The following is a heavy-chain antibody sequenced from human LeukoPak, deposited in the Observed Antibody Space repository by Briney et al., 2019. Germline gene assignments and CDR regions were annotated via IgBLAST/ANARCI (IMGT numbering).Heavy chain of an antibody. CDR3: ARDYYDSSGYNDY. CDR1: GFTVSSNY. Sequence: GGSLRLSCAASGFTVSSNYMSWVRQAPGKGLEWVSVIYSVGSTYYADSVKGRFTISRDNSKNTLYLQMNSLRAEDTAVYYCARDYYDSSGYNDYWGQGTLVTVSS. D-gene: IGHD3-22*01. CDR2: IYSVGST. V-gene: IGHV3-53*01. J-gene: IGHJ4*02.